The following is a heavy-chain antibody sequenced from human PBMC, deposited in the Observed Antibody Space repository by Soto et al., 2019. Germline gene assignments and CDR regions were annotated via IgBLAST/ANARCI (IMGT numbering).Heavy chain of an antibody. J-gene: IGHJ6*02. Sequence: PGGSLRLSCAASGFTFSSYAMTWLRQSPGKGLEWVSVISATGDTIYYADSVEGRFTISRDNSNSTLFLQMDRLTADDTAVYFCAKDEYYDLSTGTGYYYHALDVWRQGTTVTVSS. CDR1: GFTFSSYA. CDR2: ISATGDTI. D-gene: IGHD3-9*01. V-gene: IGHV3-23*01. CDR3: AKDEYYDLSTGTGYYYHALDV.